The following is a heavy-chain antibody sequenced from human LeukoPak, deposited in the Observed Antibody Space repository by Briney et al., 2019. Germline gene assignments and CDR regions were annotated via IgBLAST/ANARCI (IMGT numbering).Heavy chain of an antibody. CDR3: ARPHAPYSSGWNDY. V-gene: IGHV3-21*01. CDR2: ISSSSSYI. J-gene: IGHJ4*02. D-gene: IGHD6-19*01. Sequence: ETLSLTCTVSGGSISSSSYYWGWIRQPPGKGLEWVSSISSSSSYIYYADSVKGRFTISRDNAKNSLYLQMNSLRAEDTAVYYCARPHAPYSSGWNDYWGQGTLVTVSS. CDR1: GGSISSSS.